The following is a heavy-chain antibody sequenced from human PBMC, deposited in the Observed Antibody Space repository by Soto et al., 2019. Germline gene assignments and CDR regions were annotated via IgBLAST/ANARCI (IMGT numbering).Heavy chain of an antibody. CDR2: INPDSGNT. CDR3: ARDPLAGPTLGTGIDS. CDR1: GYTFTNYA. D-gene: IGHD6-13*01. J-gene: IGHJ5*01. V-gene: IGHV1-3*01. Sequence: QVHLVQSGAEVKRPGASVRLSCRTSGYTFTNYALHWVRRAPGQGLEWMGWINPDSGNTKYSQKFQGRVTFTRVTSASAGYMDMSSLTSEDTALYYCARDPLAGPTLGTGIDSWGQGTLLTVSS.